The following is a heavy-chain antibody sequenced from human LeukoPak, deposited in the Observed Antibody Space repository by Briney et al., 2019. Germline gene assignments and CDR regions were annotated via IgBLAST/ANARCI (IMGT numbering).Heavy chain of an antibody. CDR1: GGSFSGYY. CDR3: ARMYDSSGYYDY. V-gene: IGHV4-34*01. Sequence: SETLSLTCAVYGGSFSGYYWSWIRQPPGKGLEWIGEINHSGSTHYNPALKSRVTISVDTSKNQFSLKLSSVTAADTAVYYCARMYDSSGYYDYWGQGTLVTVSS. CDR2: INHSGST. J-gene: IGHJ4*02. D-gene: IGHD3-22*01.